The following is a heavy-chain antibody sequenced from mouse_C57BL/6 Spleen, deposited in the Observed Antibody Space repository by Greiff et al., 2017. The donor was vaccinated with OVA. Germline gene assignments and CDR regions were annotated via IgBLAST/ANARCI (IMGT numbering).Heavy chain of an antibody. V-gene: IGHV5-9-1*02. CDR1: GFTFSSYA. D-gene: IGHD4-1*01. CDR2: ISSGGDYI. CDR3: TRSLNWDWYFDV. Sequence: EVQLVESGEGLVKPGGSLKLSCAASGFTFSSYAMSWVRQTPEKRLEWVAYISSGGDYIYYADTVKGRFTISRDNARNTLYLQMSSLKSEDTAMYYCTRSLNWDWYFDVWGTGTTVTVSS. J-gene: IGHJ1*03.